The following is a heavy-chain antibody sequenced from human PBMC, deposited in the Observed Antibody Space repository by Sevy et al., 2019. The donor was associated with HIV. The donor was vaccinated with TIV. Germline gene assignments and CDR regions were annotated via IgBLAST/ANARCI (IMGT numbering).Heavy chain of an antibody. CDR1: GFTFSSYA. J-gene: IGHJ4*02. Sequence: GGSLRLSCAASGFTFSSYAMSWVRQAPGKGLEWVSAISGSGGSTYYAYSVKGRFTISRDNSKNTLYLQMNSLRAEDTAVYYCASSPAGTSFDYWGQGTLVTVSS. CDR3: ASSPAGTSFDY. V-gene: IGHV3-23*01. CDR2: ISGSGGST. D-gene: IGHD6-13*01.